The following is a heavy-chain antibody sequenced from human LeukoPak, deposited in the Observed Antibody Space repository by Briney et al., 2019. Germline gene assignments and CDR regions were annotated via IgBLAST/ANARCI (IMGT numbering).Heavy chain of an antibody. J-gene: IGHJ4*02. CDR3: AKDQGLWFGELTYYFDY. D-gene: IGHD3-10*01. CDR2: ISGSGGST. Sequence: EGSLRLSCAASGFTFSSYAMSWVRQAPGKGLEWVSAISGSGGSTYYADSVKGRFTISRDNSKNTLYLQMNSLRAEDTAVYYCAKDQGLWFGELTYYFDYWGQGTLVTVSS. CDR1: GFTFSSYA. V-gene: IGHV3-23*01.